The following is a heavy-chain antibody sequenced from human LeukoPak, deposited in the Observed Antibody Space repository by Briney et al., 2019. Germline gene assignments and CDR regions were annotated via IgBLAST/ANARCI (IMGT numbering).Heavy chain of an antibody. J-gene: IGHJ6*02. V-gene: IGHV1-8*01. CDR1: GYTFTSYD. CDR3: ARHKLDGDSRYYYYCGMDV. CDR2: MNPNSGNT. D-gene: IGHD2-21*01. Sequence: ASVKVSCKASGYTFTSYDINWVRQATGQGLEWMGWMNPNSGNTGYAQKFQGRVTMTRNTSISTAYMELSSLRSEDTAVYYCARHKLDGDSRYYYYCGMDVWGQGTTVTVSS.